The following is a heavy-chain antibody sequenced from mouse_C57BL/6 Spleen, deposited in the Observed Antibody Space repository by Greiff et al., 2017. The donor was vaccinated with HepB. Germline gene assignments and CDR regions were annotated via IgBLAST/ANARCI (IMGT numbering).Heavy chain of an antibody. CDR1: GYTFTSYW. V-gene: IGHV1-53*01. Sequence: VQLQQPGTELVKPGASVKLSCKASGYTFTSYWMHWVKQRPGQGLEWIGNINPSNGGTNYNEKFKSKATLTVDKSSSTAYMQLSSLTTEDSAVYYCASSLCGSSRVFAYWGQGTLVTVSA. CDR3: ASSLCGSSRVFAY. J-gene: IGHJ3*01. D-gene: IGHD1-1*01. CDR2: INPSNGGT.